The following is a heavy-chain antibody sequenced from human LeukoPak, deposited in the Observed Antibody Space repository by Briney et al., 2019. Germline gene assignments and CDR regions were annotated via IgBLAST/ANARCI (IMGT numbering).Heavy chain of an antibody. D-gene: IGHD4-23*01. Sequence: RSGGSLRLSRAASGFTFSSYAMHWVRQAPGKGLEYVSAISSNGGSTYYANSVKGRFTISRDNSKNTLYLQMGSLRAEDMAVYYSARVTNSAFDIWGQGTMVTVSS. CDR1: GFTFSSYA. CDR2: ISSNGGST. V-gene: IGHV3-64*01. CDR3: ARVTNSAFDI. J-gene: IGHJ3*02.